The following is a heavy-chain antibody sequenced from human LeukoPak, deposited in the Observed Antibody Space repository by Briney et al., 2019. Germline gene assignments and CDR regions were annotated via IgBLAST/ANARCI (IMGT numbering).Heavy chain of an antibody. D-gene: IGHD6-19*01. CDR3: ARASVALDY. CDR1: GGSISSGSYY. Sequence: SETLSLTCTVSGGSISSGSYYWSWIRQPAGKGLEWIGRIYTSGSTNYNPSLKSRVTISVDTSKNQSSLKLSSVTAADTAVYYCARASVALDYWGQGTLVTVSS. V-gene: IGHV4-61*02. CDR2: IYTSGST. J-gene: IGHJ4*02.